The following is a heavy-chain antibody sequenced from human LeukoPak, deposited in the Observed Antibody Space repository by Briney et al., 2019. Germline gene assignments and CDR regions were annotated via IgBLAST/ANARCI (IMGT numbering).Heavy chain of an antibody. J-gene: IGHJ3*02. V-gene: IGHV3-11*03. CDR2: ISSASTYT. CDR3: AKFLTGQYDAFDI. CDR1: GFTFSNFY. Sequence: PGGSLRLSCAASGFTFSNFYMSWIRQAPGKGLEWVSFISSASTYTNFADSVKGRFTVSRDNAKNSLFLQMNNLRAEDTAVYYCAKFLTGQYDAFDIWGQGTMVTVSA. D-gene: IGHD3-9*01.